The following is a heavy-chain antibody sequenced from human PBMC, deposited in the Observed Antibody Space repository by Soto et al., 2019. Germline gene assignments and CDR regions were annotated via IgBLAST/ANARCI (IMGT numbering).Heavy chain of an antibody. Sequence: QVHLVESGGGVAQPGRSLRLSCVASGFTFDTYGIHWVRQAPGKGLQWVALISYEGSNTYYADSVRGRFTISRDNSKNTLYLHIIAMRPEDTGVYYCARVTPRNNLYYFSGLDVWGQGTSVTVSS. CDR1: GFTFDTYG. V-gene: IGHV3-30-3*01. CDR2: ISYEGSNT. D-gene: IGHD1-1*01. J-gene: IGHJ6*02. CDR3: ARVTPRNNLYYFSGLDV.